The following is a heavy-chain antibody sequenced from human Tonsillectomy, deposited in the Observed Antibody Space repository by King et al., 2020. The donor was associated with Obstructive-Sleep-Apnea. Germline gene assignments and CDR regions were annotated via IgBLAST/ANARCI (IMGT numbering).Heavy chain of an antibody. CDR2: IYYSGST. J-gene: IGHJ4*02. Sequence: VQLQESGPGLVKPSETLSLTCTVSGGSISSYYWSWIRQPPGKGLEWIGYIYYSGSTNYNPSLKSRVTISVDTSKNQFSLKLSSVTAADTAVYYCARLEPGIAVAGKTPKPTTDLGQGTLVTVSS. CDR3: ARLEPGIAVAGKTPKPTTD. CDR1: GGSISSYY. V-gene: IGHV4-59*08. D-gene: IGHD6-19*01.